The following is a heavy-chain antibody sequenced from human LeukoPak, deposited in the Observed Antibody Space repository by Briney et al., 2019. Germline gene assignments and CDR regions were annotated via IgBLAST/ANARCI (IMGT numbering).Heavy chain of an antibody. CDR2: MNPNSGNT. Sequence: ASVKVSCKASGYTFTSYDINWVRQATGQGLEWMGWMNPNSGNTGYAQKFQGRVTMTRNTSISTAYMELCSLRSEDTAVYYCARAASYSSSGKTRKNYYFDYWGQGTLVTVSS. D-gene: IGHD6-13*01. CDR3: ARAASYSSSGKTRKNYYFDY. V-gene: IGHV1-8*01. J-gene: IGHJ4*02. CDR1: GYTFTSYD.